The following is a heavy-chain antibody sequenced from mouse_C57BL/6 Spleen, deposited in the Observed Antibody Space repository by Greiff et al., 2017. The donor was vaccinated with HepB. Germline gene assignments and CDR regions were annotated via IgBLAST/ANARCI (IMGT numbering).Heavy chain of an antibody. D-gene: IGHD1-1*01. J-gene: IGHJ1*03. CDR1: GFTFSSYA. CDR2: ISSGGDYI. Sequence: EVKLVESGEGLVKPGGSLKLSCAASGFTFSSYAMSWVRQTPEKRLEWVAYISSGGDYIYYADTVKGRFTISRDNARNTLYLQMSSLKSEDTAMYDCTRDGAFTTVVDWYFDVWGTGTTVTVSS. V-gene: IGHV5-9-1*02. CDR3: TRDGAFTTVVDWYFDV.